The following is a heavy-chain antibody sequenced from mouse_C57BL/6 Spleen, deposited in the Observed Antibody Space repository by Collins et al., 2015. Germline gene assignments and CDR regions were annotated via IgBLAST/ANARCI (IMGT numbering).Heavy chain of an antibody. D-gene: IGHD3-2*02. V-gene: IGHV1-15*01. CDR3: TSRRQLRLRFYAMDY. CDR1: GYTFTDYE. CDR2: IDPETGGT. Sequence: QVQLQQSGAELVRPGASVTLSCKASGYTFTDYEMHWVKQTPVHGLEWIGAIDPETGGTAYNQKFKGKAILTADKSSSTAYMELRSLTSEDSAVYYCTSRRQLRLRFYAMDYWGQGTSVTVSS. J-gene: IGHJ4*01.